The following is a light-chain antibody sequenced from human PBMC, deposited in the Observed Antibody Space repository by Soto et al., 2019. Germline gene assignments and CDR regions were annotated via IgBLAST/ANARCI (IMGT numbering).Light chain of an antibody. CDR1: SSNIGAGYD. CDR2: SNN. J-gene: IGLJ2*01. V-gene: IGLV1-40*01. Sequence: QSVLTQPPSVSGAPGQRVTISCTGSSSNIGAGYDVHWYQQLPGTAPKLLIFSNNNRPSGVPDRFSGSKSGTSASLAITGLQAEDEAVYYCQSYDSSLSGYVAFGGGTKLTVL. CDR3: QSYDSSLSGYVA.